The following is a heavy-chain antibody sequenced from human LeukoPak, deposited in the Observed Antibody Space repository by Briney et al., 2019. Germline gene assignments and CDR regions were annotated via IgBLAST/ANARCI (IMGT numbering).Heavy chain of an antibody. CDR1: GGSISSYY. CDR3: ARLANDYSNFYYYYYGMDV. Sequence: SETLSLTCTVSGGSISSYYWSWIRQPPGKGLEWIGYIYYSGSTNYNPSLKSRVTISVDTSKNQFSLKLSSVTAADTAVYYCARLANDYSNFYYYYYGMDVWGQGTTVTVSS. D-gene: IGHD4-4*01. CDR2: IYYSGST. V-gene: IGHV4-59*08. J-gene: IGHJ6*02.